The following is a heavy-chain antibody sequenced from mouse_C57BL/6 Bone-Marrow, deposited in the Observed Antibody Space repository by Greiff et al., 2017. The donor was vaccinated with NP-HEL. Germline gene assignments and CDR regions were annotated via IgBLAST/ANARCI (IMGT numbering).Heavy chain of an antibody. J-gene: IGHJ3*01. Sequence: VQLQQSGPELVKPGASVKISCKASGYSFNGYYMNWVKQSPEKSLEWIGEINPSTGGTTYNQKFKAKATLTVDKSSSTAYMQLKSLTSEDSAFYYCASSMVDSSGYDFFAYWGQGTLVTVSA. V-gene: IGHV1-42*01. CDR3: ASSMVDSSGYDFFAY. D-gene: IGHD3-2*02. CDR2: INPSTGGT. CDR1: GYSFNGYY.